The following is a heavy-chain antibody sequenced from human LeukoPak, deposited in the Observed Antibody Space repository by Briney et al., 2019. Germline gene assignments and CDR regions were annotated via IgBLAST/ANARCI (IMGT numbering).Heavy chain of an antibody. Sequence: SETLSLTCTVSGGSISSDYWSWIRQPPGKGLEWIGYIYYRGSTNYNPSLKSRVTISVDTSKNQFSLKLSSVTAADTAVYYCARLSGYSSGHYHSDYWGQGTLVTVSS. CDR2: IYYRGST. J-gene: IGHJ4*02. CDR3: ARLSGYSSGHYHSDY. CDR1: GGSISSDY. D-gene: IGHD3-22*01. V-gene: IGHV4-59*01.